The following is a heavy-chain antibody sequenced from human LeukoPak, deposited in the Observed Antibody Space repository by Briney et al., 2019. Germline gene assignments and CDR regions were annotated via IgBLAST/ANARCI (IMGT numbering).Heavy chain of an antibody. V-gene: IGHV1-24*01. CDR3: ATEIVVVPAARGHAAFDI. CDR2: FDPEDGET. CDR1: RYTHTELS. D-gene: IGHD2-2*01. J-gene: IGHJ3*02. Sequence: GPSVKLSRKLSRYTHTELSMHWVPDAPGKGLEWGGGFDPEDGETIYTQKFQGRDTMTEATPTDTAYMDLSSLRPEATAAYYSATEIVVVPAARGHAAFDIWGQRTMVTASS.